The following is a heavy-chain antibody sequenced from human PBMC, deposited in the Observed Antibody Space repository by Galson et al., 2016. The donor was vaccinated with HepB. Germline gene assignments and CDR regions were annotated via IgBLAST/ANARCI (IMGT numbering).Heavy chain of an antibody. CDR2: ISSAGRDTI. V-gene: IGHV3-11*04. Sequence: SLRLSCAASGFTLSDHFMTWIRQAPGKGLEWVAYISSAGRDTIFYAGSVKGRFAISRDDAKNSLYLQLNRRRAEYTAVYYCVRDLGCVDFDPWGQGTLVTVSS. J-gene: IGHJ5*02. CDR1: GFTLSDHF. D-gene: IGHD7-27*01. CDR3: VRDLGCVDFDP.